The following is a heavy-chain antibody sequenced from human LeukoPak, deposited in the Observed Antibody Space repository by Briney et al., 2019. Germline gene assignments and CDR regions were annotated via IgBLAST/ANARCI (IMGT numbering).Heavy chain of an antibody. CDR2: ISDNGGST. CDR1: GFTFSAYA. Sequence: GGSLRLSCAASGFTFSAYAMTWVRQAPGKGLEWVSAISDNGGSTYYADSVKGRFTLSRDNSHNTVYLQMNSLRAEDTAVYYCAKRFGRYKYDTFDYWGQGTLVTVSS. J-gene: IGHJ4*02. CDR3: AKRFGRYKYDTFDY. D-gene: IGHD3-22*01. V-gene: IGHV3-23*01.